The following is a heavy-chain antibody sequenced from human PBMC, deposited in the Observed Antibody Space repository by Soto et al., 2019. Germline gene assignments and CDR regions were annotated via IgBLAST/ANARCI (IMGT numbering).Heavy chain of an antibody. CDR3: ARQLRGQYEWSDEKRLKKRNWFDP. J-gene: IGHJ5*02. CDR2: IYYSGST. Sequence: SETLSLTCTVSGGSISSSSYYWGWIRQPPGKGLEWIGSIYYSGSTYYNPSLKSRVTISVDTSKNQFSLKLSSVTAADTAVYYCARQLRGQYEWSDEKRLKKRNWFDPWGQGTLVTVSS. D-gene: IGHD3-3*01. CDR1: GGSISSSSYY. V-gene: IGHV4-39*01.